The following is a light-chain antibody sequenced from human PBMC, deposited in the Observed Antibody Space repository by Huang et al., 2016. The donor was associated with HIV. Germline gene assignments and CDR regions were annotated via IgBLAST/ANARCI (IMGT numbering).Light chain of an antibody. J-gene: IGKJ4*01. CDR3: QQRSNWPA. CDR2: DAS. CDR1: QSVSTY. Sequence: EIVLTQSPATLSLSPGERATLSCRASQSVSTYLAWYQQEPGQAPRHLIYDASNRATGIPARFSGSGSGTDFTLTISSLEPEDFAVYYCQQRSNWPAFGGGTKVEIK. V-gene: IGKV3-11*01.